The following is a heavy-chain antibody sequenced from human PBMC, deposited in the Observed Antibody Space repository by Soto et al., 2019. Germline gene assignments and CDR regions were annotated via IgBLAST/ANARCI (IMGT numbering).Heavy chain of an antibody. CDR3: ARDLGGWPDY. V-gene: IGHV1-3*01. CDR2: INAGNGNT. CDR1: GYTFTSYA. D-gene: IGHD2-15*01. J-gene: IGHJ4*02. Sequence: QVQLVQSGAEVKKPGASVKVSCKASGYTFTSYAMHWVRQAPGQRLEWMGWINAGNGNTKYSQKFQGRVTITRDTSASIAYMELRSLRSEDTDVYYCARDLGGWPDYWGEGTPVTVSS.